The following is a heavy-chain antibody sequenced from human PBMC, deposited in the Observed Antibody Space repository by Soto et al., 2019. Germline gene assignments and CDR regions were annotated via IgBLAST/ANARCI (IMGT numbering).Heavy chain of an antibody. Sequence: GGSLRLSCAASGFTFSSYWMHWVRQAPGKGLVWVSRINSDGSSTSYADSVKGRFTISRDNAKNTLYLQMNSLRAEDTAVYYCASWDLPPYYYYYYMDVWGKGTTVTVSS. CDR3: ASWDLPPYYYYYYMDV. CDR1: GFTFSSYW. CDR2: INSDGSST. V-gene: IGHV3-74*01. D-gene: IGHD1-26*01. J-gene: IGHJ6*03.